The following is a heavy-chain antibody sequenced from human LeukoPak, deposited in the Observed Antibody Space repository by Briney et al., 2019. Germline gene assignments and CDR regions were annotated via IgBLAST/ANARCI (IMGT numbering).Heavy chain of an antibody. CDR2: INPNSGDT. J-gene: IGHJ4*02. D-gene: IGHD1-26*01. Sequence: ASVKVSCMASRYTFTAYYMHWVRQAPGQGLEWMGWINPNSGDTNYAQKFQGRVTMTRDTSISTAYMELSRLRSDDTAVYYCARGSGSYLGLFDYWGQGTLVTVSS. CDR1: RYTFTAYY. V-gene: IGHV1-2*02. CDR3: ARGSGSYLGLFDY.